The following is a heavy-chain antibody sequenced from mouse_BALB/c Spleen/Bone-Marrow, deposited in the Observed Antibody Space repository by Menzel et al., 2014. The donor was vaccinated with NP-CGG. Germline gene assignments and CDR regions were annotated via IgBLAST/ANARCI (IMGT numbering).Heavy chain of an antibody. J-gene: IGHJ4*01. CDR1: GFTFTSYW. D-gene: IGHD2-1*01. CDR2: INPSNGRT. V-gene: IGHV1S81*02. Sequence: VQLVESGAELVKPGASVKLSCMASGFTFTSYWIHWVKQRPGQGPEWIGEINPSNGRTNYNEKFKRKATLTEDKSSSTAYMQLSSLTSEDSAVYYCARDGNYRYAMDYWGQGTSVTVSS. CDR3: ARDGNYRYAMDY.